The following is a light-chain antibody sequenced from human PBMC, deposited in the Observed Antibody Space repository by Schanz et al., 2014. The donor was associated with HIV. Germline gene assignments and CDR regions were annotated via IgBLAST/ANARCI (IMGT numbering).Light chain of an antibody. V-gene: IGLV2-23*02. J-gene: IGLJ2*01. CDR2: EVS. CDR1: SNDVGSYNL. Sequence: QSALTQPASVSGSPGQSITISCTGTSNDVGSYNLVSWYQQHPGKAPKLIIYEVSKRPSGVSNRFSGSKSGNTASLTISGLQAEDEADYYCCSYAGSSTHVVFGGGTKLTVL. CDR3: CSYAGSSTHVV.